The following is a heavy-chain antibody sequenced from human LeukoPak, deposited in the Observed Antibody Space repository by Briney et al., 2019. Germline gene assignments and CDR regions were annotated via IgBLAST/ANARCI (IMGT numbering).Heavy chain of an antibody. CDR2: INSDGSST. CDR3: AGDEGYYDFWSGYPSRMDV. J-gene: IGHJ6*02. V-gene: IGHV3-74*01. CDR1: GFTFSSYW. Sequence: GGSLRLSCAASGFTFSSYWMHWVRQAPGKGLVWVSRINSDGSSTSYADSVKGRFTISRDNAKNTLYLQMNSLRAEDTAVYYCAGDEGYYDFWSGYPSRMDVWGQGTTVTVSS. D-gene: IGHD3-3*01.